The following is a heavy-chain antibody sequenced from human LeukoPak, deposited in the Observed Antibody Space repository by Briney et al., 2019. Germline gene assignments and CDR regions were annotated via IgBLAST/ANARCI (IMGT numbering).Heavy chain of an antibody. D-gene: IGHD6-19*01. CDR3: AKDMSYSSGGIDY. J-gene: IGHJ4*02. CDR1: GFTFDDYA. V-gene: IGHV3-9*01. CDR2: ISWNSGSI. Sequence: SGGSLRLSCAASGFTFDDYAMPWVRQAPGKGLEWVSGISWNSGSIGYADSVKGRFTISRDNAKNSLYLQMNSLRAEDTALYYCAKDMSYSSGGIDYWGQGTLVTVSS.